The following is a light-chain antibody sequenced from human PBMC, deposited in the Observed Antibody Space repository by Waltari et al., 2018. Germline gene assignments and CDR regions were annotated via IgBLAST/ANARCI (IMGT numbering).Light chain of an antibody. CDR2: DVS. J-gene: IGLJ2*01. CDR3: SSFTSSTTGI. CDR1: SSDSGAYNY. Sequence: SALTQPDSVSGSPGQSITISCSGVSSDSGAYNYVSWYRRHPGEAPKVIIYDVSNRPSGVSKRFSGSKSGSTASLTISGLQPEDEAVYYCSSFTSSTTGIFGGETKLTVL. V-gene: IGLV2-14*03.